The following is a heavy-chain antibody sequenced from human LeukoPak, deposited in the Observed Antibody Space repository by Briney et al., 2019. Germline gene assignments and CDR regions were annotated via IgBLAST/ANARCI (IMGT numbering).Heavy chain of an antibody. V-gene: IGHV1-2*02. J-gene: IGHJ5*02. D-gene: IGHD3-3*01. Sequence: ASVKVSCKASGYTFTGYYMHWVRQAPGQGLEWMGWINPNSGGTNYAQKFQGRVTMTRDTSISTAYMELSRLRSDDTAVYYCARDWTTRGGVRGHWFDPWGQGTLVTVSS. CDR1: GYTFTGYY. CDR3: ARDWTTRGGVRGHWFDP. CDR2: INPNSGGT.